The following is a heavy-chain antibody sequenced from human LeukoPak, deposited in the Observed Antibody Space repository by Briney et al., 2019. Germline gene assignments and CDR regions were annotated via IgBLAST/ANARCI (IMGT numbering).Heavy chain of an antibody. J-gene: IGHJ5*02. Sequence: SVKVSCKASGGTFSSYAISWVRQAPGQELEWMGGIIPIFGTANYAQKFQGRVTITTDEFTSTAYMELSSLRSEDTAVYYCARDSYDILTGQIPGRSWFDPWGQGTLVTVSS. CDR2: IIPIFGTA. CDR1: GGTFSSYA. V-gene: IGHV1-69*05. CDR3: ARDSYDILTGQIPGRSWFDP. D-gene: IGHD3-9*01.